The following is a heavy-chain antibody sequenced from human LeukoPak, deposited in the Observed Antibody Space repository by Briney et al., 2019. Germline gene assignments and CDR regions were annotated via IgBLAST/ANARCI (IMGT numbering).Heavy chain of an antibody. D-gene: IGHD3-22*01. CDR1: GGTFSSYT. CDR3: AREGYYYSRARADWFDP. V-gene: IGHV1-69*04. J-gene: IGHJ5*02. CDR2: IIPILGIA. Sequence: SSAKVSCKASGGTFSSYTISWVRQAPGQGLEWMGRIIPILGIANYAQKFQGRVTITEDKSTSTAYMELSSLRSEDTAVYYCAREGYYYSRARADWFDPWGQGTLVTVSS.